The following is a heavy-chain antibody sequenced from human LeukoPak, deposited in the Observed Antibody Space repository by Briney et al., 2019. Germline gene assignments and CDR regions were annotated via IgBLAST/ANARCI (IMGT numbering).Heavy chain of an antibody. Sequence: ASEKVSCKASGYTFTSYYMHWVRQAPGQGLEWMGIINPSGGSTSYAQKFQGRVTMTRDTSTSTVYMELSSLRSEDTAVYYCAIFVSRTYGNDYWGQGTLVTVSS. CDR3: AIFVSRTYGNDY. V-gene: IGHV1-46*01. CDR2: INPSGGST. J-gene: IGHJ4*02. D-gene: IGHD4-17*01. CDR1: GYTFTSYY.